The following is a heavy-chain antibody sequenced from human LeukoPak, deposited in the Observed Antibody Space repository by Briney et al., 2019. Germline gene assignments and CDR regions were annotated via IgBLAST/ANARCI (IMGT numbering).Heavy chain of an antibody. CDR2: VSASGGNT. CDR1: GYTFSSYA. V-gene: IGHV3-23*01. D-gene: IGHD3-16*01. CDR3: GKGLYHDYSGIGDY. J-gene: IGHJ4*02. Sequence: GGSLRLSCAASGYTFSSYAMSWVRQAPGKGLEWVSAVSASGGNTYYADSVKGRFSISRDTSKNTLYLQVNSLRAEDKAVYYCGKGLYHDYSGIGDYWGQGTLVTVSS.